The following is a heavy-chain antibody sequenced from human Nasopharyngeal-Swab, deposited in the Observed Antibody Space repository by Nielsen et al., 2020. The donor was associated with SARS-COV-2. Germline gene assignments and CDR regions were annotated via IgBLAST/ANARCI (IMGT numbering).Heavy chain of an antibody. CDR3: AMAMDFALDY. J-gene: IGHJ4*02. Sequence: GESLKISCAASGFTFSGYAMSWVRQAPGKGLEWVSAISGSGGSTYYADSVKGRFTISRDNSKNTLYLQMNSLRAEDTAVYYCAMAMDFALDYWGQGTLVTVSS. CDR1: GFTFSGYA. V-gene: IGHV3-23*01. D-gene: IGHD2-2*03. CDR2: ISGSGGST.